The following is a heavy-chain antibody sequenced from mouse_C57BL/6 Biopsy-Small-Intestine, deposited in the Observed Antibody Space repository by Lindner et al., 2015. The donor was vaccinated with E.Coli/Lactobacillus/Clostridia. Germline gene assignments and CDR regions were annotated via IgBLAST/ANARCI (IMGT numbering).Heavy chain of an antibody. CDR2: IYPGSGNT. V-gene: IGHV1-84*01. CDR1: GCTFTDYF. CDR3: ARTYYSYVLAY. D-gene: IGHD2-12*01. Sequence: VQLQESGPELVKPGASVKISCKASGCTFTDYFINWVKQRPGQGLEWIGLIYPGSGNTQYNEKFKGKATLTVDTSSSTAYMHLNSLTSGDSAVYFCARTYYSYVLAYWGQGTLVTVSA. J-gene: IGHJ3*01.